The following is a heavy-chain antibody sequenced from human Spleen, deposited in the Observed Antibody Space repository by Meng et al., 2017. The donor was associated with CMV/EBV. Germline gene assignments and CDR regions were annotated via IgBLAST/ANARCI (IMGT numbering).Heavy chain of an antibody. CDR3: TTTIGSSCLDY. V-gene: IGHV3-15*01. D-gene: IGHD6-13*01. CDR1: GFTFSNAW. J-gene: IGHJ4*02. Sequence: GESLKISCAASGFTFSNAWMSWVRQAPGKGLEWVGRIKSKTDGGTTDYAAPVKGRFTISRDDSKNTLYLQMNSLKTEDTAVYYCTTTIGSSCLDYWGQGTLVTVSS. CDR2: IKSKTDGGTT.